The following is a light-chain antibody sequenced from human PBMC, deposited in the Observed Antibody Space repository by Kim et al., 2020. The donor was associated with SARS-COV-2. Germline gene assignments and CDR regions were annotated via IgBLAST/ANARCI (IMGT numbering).Light chain of an antibody. CDR2: DTN. J-gene: IGLJ3*02. CDR1: TGVVTSGHY. Sequence: PRGTVTLTCGSSTGVVTSGHYPYWFQQKPGQAPRTLIYDTNNKHSWTPARFSGSLLGGKAALTLSGAQPEDEAEYYCLLSYSDAWVFGGGTQLTVL. V-gene: IGLV7-46*01. CDR3: LLSYSDAWV.